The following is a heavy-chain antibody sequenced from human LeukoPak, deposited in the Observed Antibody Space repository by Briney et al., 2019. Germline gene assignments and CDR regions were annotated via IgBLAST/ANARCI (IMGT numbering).Heavy chain of an antibody. J-gene: IGHJ5*02. Sequence: GASVKVSCKASGYTFTGYYIHWVRQAPGQGLEWMGWINPKSGATNYAQKFQGRVTMTRDTSISTASMDLSRLRSDDTAVYYCARVEYGDRWFDPWGQGTLVTVSS. CDR3: ARVEYGDRWFDP. CDR2: INPKSGAT. D-gene: IGHD4/OR15-4a*01. CDR1: GYTFTGYY. V-gene: IGHV1-2*02.